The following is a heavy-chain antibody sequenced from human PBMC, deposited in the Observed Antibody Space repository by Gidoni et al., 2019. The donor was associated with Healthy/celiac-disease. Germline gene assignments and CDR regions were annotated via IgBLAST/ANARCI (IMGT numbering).Heavy chain of an antibody. Sequence: QVQLQQWGAGLLKPSETLSVTCAVYGGPFSGYYWSWMRQPPGQGLERIGEINHSGRTNYNPTIKSRVTITVDTSKNQFSRKLSSVTAADTAVYYCARKTTSYYYYYGMDVWGQGTTVTVSS. CDR3: ARKTTSYYYYYGMDV. J-gene: IGHJ6*02. CDR1: GGPFSGYY. V-gene: IGHV4-34*01. D-gene: IGHD4-17*01. CDR2: INHSGRT.